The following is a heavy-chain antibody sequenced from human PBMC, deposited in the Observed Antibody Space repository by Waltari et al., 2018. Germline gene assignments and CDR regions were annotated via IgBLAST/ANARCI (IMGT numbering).Heavy chain of an antibody. J-gene: IGHJ4*02. Sequence: VQLVESGGGLIQPGESLRLSCAASGFTFSSYAMLWVRQAPGKGLEWVAVISYDGSNKYYADSVKGRFTISKDNSKNTLYLQMNSLRAEDTAVYYCASGQAAAPLDYWGQGTLVTVSS. CDR2: ISYDGSNK. CDR1: GFTFSSYA. V-gene: IGHV3-30*01. D-gene: IGHD6-13*01. CDR3: ASGQAAAPLDY.